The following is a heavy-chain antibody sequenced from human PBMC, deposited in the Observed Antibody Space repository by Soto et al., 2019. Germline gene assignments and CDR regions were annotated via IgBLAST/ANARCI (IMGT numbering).Heavy chain of an antibody. J-gene: IGHJ5*02. V-gene: IGHV1-69*13. Sequence: ASVKVSCKSSGGPFRRYAISWVRHAPVQVLEWMGGIIPIFGTANYAQKFQGRVTITADESTSTAYMELSSLRSEDTAVYYCARDRVSDCARGVCELFDPWGQGNLVTVSS. D-gene: IGHD2-21*02. CDR2: IIPIFGTA. CDR1: GGPFRRYA. CDR3: ARDRVSDCARGVCELFDP.